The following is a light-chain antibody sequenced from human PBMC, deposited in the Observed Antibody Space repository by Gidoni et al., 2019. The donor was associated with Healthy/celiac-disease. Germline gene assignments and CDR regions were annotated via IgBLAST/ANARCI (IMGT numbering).Light chain of an antibody. Sequence: SVLTQPPSVSGAPGQRVTISCTGSSSNIGAGYDVHWYQQLPGTAPKLLIYGNSIRPSGVPDRFSGSKSGTSASLAITGLQAEDEADYYCQSYDSSLSGSGVFGTGTKVTVL. CDR1: SSNIGAGYD. CDR3: QSYDSSLSGSGV. V-gene: IGLV1-40*01. J-gene: IGLJ1*01. CDR2: GNS.